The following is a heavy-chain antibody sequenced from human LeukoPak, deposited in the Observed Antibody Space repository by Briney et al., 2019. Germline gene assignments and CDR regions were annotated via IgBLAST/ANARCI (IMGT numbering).Heavy chain of an antibody. CDR2: IYYSGST. V-gene: IGHV4-59*12. Sequence: SETLSLTCTVSGGSISSYYWSWIRQPPGKGLEWIGYIYYSGSTNYNPSLKSRVTISVDTSKNQFSLKLSSVTAADTAVYYCAREEWELLRPFDYWGQGTLVTVSS. D-gene: IGHD1-26*01. CDR1: GGSISSYY. J-gene: IGHJ4*02. CDR3: AREEWELLRPFDY.